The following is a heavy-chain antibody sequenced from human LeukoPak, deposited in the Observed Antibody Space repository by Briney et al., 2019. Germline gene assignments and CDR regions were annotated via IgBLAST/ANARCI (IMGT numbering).Heavy chain of an antibody. CDR2: INPNSGGT. CDR3: ATDRLSQELLDY. CDR1: GSTFTDHY. V-gene: IGHV1-2*02. D-gene: IGHD2-15*01. Sequence: GASVKVSCKASGSTFTDHYIHWVRQAPGQGLEWMGWINPNSGGTNYAQKFQGRVTMTRDTSISTAYMELNRLRSDDTAVYFCATDRLSQELLDYWGQGTLVTVSS. J-gene: IGHJ4*02.